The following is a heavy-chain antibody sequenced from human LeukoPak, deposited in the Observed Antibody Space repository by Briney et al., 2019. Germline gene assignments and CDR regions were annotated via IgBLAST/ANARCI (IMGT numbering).Heavy chain of an antibody. CDR1: GFTFSDYY. CDR2: ISSSGSTI. CDR3: ASRYGSGSYYPFDY. Sequence: KPGGSLRLSCAASGFTFSDYYMSWIRQAPGKGLEWVSYISSSGSTIYYADSVKGRFTISRDNAKNSLYLQMNSPRAEDTAVYYCASRYGSGSYYPFDYWGQGTLVTVSS. J-gene: IGHJ4*02. D-gene: IGHD3-10*01. V-gene: IGHV3-11*01.